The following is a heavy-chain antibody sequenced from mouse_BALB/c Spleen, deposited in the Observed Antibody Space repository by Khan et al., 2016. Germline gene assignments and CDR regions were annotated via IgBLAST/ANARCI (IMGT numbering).Heavy chain of an antibody. D-gene: IGHD2-1*01. CDR1: GYTFTIYW. J-gene: IGHJ3*01. Sequence: QVQLQQSGAELASPGASLKSSCQASGYTFTIYWRQWVTQRPGQVLQWIGTIYPVDGDTSYTQPIKGKATLTADKSFSTAYMQLSSLAAEDSAVYYGARGGYGNYVVAYWGQGALVTVSA. CDR3: ARGGYGNYVVAY. CDR2: IYPVDGDT. V-gene: IGHV1-87*01.